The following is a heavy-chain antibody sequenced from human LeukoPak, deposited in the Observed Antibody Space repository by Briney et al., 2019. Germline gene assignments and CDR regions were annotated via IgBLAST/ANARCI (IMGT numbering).Heavy chain of an antibody. Sequence: PGGSLRLSCAVSGFTFSHYAMSWVRQAPGTGLEWVGSLTDSGDATHYADSVKGRLTISRDNSNSTHYLHISGLRDEDTAVYYCARGYSHNSGGWLDPWGQGTLVTVSS. CDR1: GFTFSHYA. CDR2: LTDSGDAT. CDR3: ARGYSHNSGGWLDP. V-gene: IGHV3-23*01. D-gene: IGHD5-12*01. J-gene: IGHJ5*02.